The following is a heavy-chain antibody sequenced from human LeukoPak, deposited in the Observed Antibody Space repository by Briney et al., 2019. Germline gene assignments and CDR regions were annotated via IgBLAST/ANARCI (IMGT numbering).Heavy chain of an antibody. Sequence: GGSLRLSCAASGFTFSDYYMSWIRQGPGKGLEWVSYISSSGSSIFYADSVKGRFTISRDNAKNSLYLQMNSLRAEDTAVYYCARDQYYDFWSGHRTFDYWGQGTLVTVSS. D-gene: IGHD3-3*01. CDR3: ARDQYYDFWSGHRTFDY. CDR1: GFTFSDYY. V-gene: IGHV3-11*04. CDR2: ISSSGSSI. J-gene: IGHJ4*02.